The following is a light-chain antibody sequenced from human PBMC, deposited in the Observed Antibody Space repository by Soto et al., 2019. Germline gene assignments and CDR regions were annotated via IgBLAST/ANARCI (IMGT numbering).Light chain of an antibody. CDR1: SSDVGGYNF. CDR2: EVS. J-gene: IGLJ1*01. V-gene: IGLV2-8*01. CDR3: TSYAGRNHRYV. Sequence: QSALTQPPSASGSPGHSVTFSCTGTSSDVGGYNFVSWYQQHPGKAPKLIIYEVSKRPSGVPDRFSGSKSGNTASLTVSGLPAEDEADYYCTSYAGRNHRYVFGTGTKLTVL.